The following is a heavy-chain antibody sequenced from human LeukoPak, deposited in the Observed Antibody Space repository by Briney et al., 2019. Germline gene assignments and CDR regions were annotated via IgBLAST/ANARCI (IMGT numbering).Heavy chain of an antibody. Sequence: ASVKVSCKASGYTFTSYAMHWVRQAPGQRLEWMGWINAGNGNTKYSQKFQGRVTITRDTSANIAYMELSSLRSEDTAVYYCARGAPIRVAVAATFDPWGQGTLVTVPS. CDR3: ARGAPIRVAVAATFDP. D-gene: IGHD6-19*01. V-gene: IGHV1-3*01. CDR1: GYTFTSYA. CDR2: INAGNGNT. J-gene: IGHJ5*02.